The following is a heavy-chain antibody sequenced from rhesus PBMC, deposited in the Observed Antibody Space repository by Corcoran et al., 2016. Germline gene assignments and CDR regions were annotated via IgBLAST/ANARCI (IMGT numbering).Heavy chain of an antibody. J-gene: IGHJ4*01. V-gene: IGHV4-99*01. D-gene: IGHD6-13*01. CDR1: GYSISSGYY. CDR3: ARREYSSWSYDY. Sequence: QVQLQESGPGLVKPSETLSLTCAVSGYSISSGYYWGWIRQPPGKGLEYIGYISGSSGSTYSNPSLKKRVTISKDTSKNQFSLKLSSVTAADTAVYYCARREYSSWSYDYWGQGVLVTVSS. CDR2: ISGSSGST.